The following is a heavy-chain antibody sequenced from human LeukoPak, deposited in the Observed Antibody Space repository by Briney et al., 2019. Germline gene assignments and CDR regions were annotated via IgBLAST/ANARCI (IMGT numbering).Heavy chain of an antibody. CDR1: GGSISSGGYS. CDR3: ARVGATTRAFDY. V-gene: IGHV4-30-2*01. Sequence: PSQTLSLTCAVSGGSISSGGYSWSWIRQPPGKGLEWIGYIYHSGSTYYNPSLKSRVTISVDRSKNQFPLKLSSVTAADTAVYYCARVGATTRAFDYWGQGTLVTVSS. CDR2: IYHSGST. J-gene: IGHJ4*02. D-gene: IGHD1-26*01.